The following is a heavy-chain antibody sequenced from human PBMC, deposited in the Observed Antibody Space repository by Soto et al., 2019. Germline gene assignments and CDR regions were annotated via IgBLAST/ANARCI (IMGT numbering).Heavy chain of an antibody. CDR3: AHAYCSSTSCHPHYYYEMDV. V-gene: IGHV2-5*02. CDR2: IYWDGDK. D-gene: IGHD2-2*01. CDR1: EFSLSTSGVG. Sequence: QITLKESGPTLVKPTQTLTLTCTFSEFSLSTSGVGVGWIRQPPGKALEWLALIYWDGDKRYSPSLKSKLTITKDTSKNQVVLTMTNMDPVETATYYCAHAYCSSTSCHPHYYYEMDVWGQGTRVTVS. J-gene: IGHJ6*02.